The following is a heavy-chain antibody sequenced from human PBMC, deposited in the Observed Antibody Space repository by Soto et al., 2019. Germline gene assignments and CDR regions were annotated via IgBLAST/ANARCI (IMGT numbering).Heavy chain of an antibody. Sequence: EVQLVESGGGLVKPGGSLRLSCAASGFTFSNAWMNWVRQAPGKGLEWVGRMKRKTAGGTTDYDAPVKGRFTISRDDSKNTLYLQMNSLKTEDTAVYYCTTDRWNYYYYGMDVWGQGTTVTVSS. CDR1: GFTFSNAW. J-gene: IGHJ6*02. CDR3: TTDRWNYYYYGMDV. CDR2: MKRKTAGGTT. V-gene: IGHV3-15*07. D-gene: IGHD3-16*02.